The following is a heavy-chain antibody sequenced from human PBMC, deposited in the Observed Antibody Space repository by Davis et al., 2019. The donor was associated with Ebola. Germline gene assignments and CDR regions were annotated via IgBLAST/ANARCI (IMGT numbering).Heavy chain of an antibody. CDR2: INHSGST. V-gene: IGHV4-39*01. Sequence: GSLRLSCTVSGGSISSGGYYWSWIRQPPGKGLEWIGEINHSGSTNYNPSLKSRVTISVDTSKNQFSLKLSSVTAADTAVYYCARLGYTVTKDDWGQGTLVTVSS. CDR3: ARLGYTVTKDD. CDR1: GGSISSGGYY. D-gene: IGHD4-17*01. J-gene: IGHJ4*02.